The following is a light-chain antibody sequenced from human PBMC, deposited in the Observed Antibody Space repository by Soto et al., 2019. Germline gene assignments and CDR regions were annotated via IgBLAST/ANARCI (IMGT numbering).Light chain of an antibody. Sequence: SYELTQPPSVSVAPGQTARITCGGNNIGSKSVHWYQQQPGQAPVLVVYDDSDRPSGIPERFSGSNSGNTATLTISRVEAGDEADYYCQVWDSSSDQGLFGGVTKLTVL. CDR1: NIGSKS. CDR2: DDS. CDR3: QVWDSSSDQGL. J-gene: IGLJ2*01. V-gene: IGLV3-21*02.